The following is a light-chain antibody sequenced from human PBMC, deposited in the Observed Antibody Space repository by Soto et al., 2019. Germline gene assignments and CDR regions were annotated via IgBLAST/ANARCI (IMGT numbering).Light chain of an antibody. CDR1: SSDVGGYNY. J-gene: IGLJ1*01. V-gene: IGLV2-14*01. CDR3: SSYTSSSTQI. CDR2: DVN. Sequence: QSALTQPASVSGSPGQSITISCTGTSSDVGGYNYVSWYQQHPGKAPKLMIYDVNNRLSGVSNRFSGSKSGNTASLTISGLQAEDEADYYCSSYTSSSTQIFGTGTKVTVL.